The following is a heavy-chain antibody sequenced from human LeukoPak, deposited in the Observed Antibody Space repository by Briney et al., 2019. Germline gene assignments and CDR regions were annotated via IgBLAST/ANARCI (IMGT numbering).Heavy chain of an antibody. V-gene: IGHV3-48*01. CDR2: ISSGSGTI. J-gene: IGHJ6*03. CDR3: ARGRNYYYMDV. CDR1: GFTLSSYS. Sequence: PGGSLRLSCEASGFTLSSYSMNWVRQAPGKGLEWVSYISSGSGTIYYADSVKGRFTISRDNAKNSLYLQMNSLRAEDTAVYYCARGRNYYYMDVWGKGTTVTVSS.